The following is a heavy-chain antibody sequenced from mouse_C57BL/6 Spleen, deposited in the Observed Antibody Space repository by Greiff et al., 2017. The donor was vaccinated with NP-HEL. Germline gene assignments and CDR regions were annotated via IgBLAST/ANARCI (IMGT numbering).Heavy chain of an antibody. J-gene: IGHJ4*01. V-gene: IGHV5-4*01. D-gene: IGHD1-1*01. CDR1: GFTFSSYA. Sequence: EVQVVESGGGLVKPGGSLKLSCAASGFTFSSYAMSWVRQTPEKRLEWVATISDGGSYTYYPDNVKGRFTISRDNAKNNLYLQMSHLKSEDTAMYYCARSPSDYYGSSYDYAMDYWGQGTSVTVSS. CDR2: ISDGGSYT. CDR3: ARSPSDYYGSSYDYAMDY.